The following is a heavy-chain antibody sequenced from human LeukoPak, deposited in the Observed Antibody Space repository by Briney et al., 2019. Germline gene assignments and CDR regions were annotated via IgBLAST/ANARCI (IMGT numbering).Heavy chain of an antibody. CDR2: IYYSESP. J-gene: IGHJ6*03. D-gene: IGHD1-1*01. V-gene: IGHV4-39*01. CDR3: ARQNNWPHYYYYMDV. CDR1: GGSISSSSYY. Sequence: PSETLSLTCTVSGGSISSSSYYGGWIRQPPGKGLEWIGSIYYSESPYYNPSLKSRVTISVDTSKNQFSLKVSSVTAADTALYYCARQNNWPHYYYYMDVWGKGTTVTVSS.